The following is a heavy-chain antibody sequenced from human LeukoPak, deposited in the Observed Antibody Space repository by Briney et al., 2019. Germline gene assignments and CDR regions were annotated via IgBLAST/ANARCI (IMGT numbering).Heavy chain of an antibody. CDR2: ISSSSSTI. V-gene: IGHV3-48*01. Sequence: GGSLRLSCAASGFTFSSYSMNWVRQAPGKGLEWVSYISSSSSTIYYADSVKGRFTISRDNAKNSLYLQMNSLRAEDTAVYYCARDWDYPLDYWGQGTLVNVSS. J-gene: IGHJ4*02. CDR1: GFTFSSYS. D-gene: IGHD1-7*01. CDR3: ARDWDYPLDY.